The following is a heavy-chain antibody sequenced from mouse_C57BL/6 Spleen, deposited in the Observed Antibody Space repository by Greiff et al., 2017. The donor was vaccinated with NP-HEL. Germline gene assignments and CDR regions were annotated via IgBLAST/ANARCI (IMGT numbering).Heavy chain of an antibody. CDR1: GYTFTDYE. J-gene: IGHJ3*01. Sequence: QVQLQQSGAELVRPGASVTLSCKASGYTFTDYEMHWVKQTPVHGLEWIGAIDPETGGTAYNQKFKGKAILTADKSSSTAYMELRSLTSEDSAVYDCTRRNRTGAWFAYWGQGTLVTVSA. CDR2: IDPETGGT. CDR3: TRRNRTGAWFAY. V-gene: IGHV1-15*01. D-gene: IGHD4-1*01.